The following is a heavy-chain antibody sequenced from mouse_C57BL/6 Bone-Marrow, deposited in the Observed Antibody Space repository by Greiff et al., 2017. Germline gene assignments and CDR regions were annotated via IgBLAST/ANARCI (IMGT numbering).Heavy chain of an antibody. D-gene: IGHD1-1*01. V-gene: IGHV3-6*01. Sequence: EVQLQQSGPGLVKPSQSLSLTCSVTGYSITSGYYWNWIRQFPGNKLEWMGYISYDGSNNYNPSLKNRISITRDTSNNQFFLKLNSVTTEDTATYCCARFIGDYWGQGNALTVSA. J-gene: IGHJ2*01. CDR2: ISYDGSN. CDR1: GYSITSGYY. CDR3: ARFIGDY.